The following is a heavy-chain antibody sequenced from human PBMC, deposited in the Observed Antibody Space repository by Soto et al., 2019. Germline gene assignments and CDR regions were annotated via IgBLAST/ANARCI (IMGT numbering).Heavy chain of an antibody. CDR2: ISSSGSTI. D-gene: IGHD2-2*02. J-gene: IGHJ4*02. CDR1: GFTFSSYE. Sequence: GGSLRLSFAASGFTFSSYEMNWVRQAPGKGLEWVSYISSSGSTIYYADSVKVRFTISIDNAKNSLYLQMNSLRAEDTAVYYCARGGYCSSTSCYTRLFHXWGQVTLVTVSX. V-gene: IGHV3-48*03. CDR3: ARGGYCSSTSCYTRLFHX.